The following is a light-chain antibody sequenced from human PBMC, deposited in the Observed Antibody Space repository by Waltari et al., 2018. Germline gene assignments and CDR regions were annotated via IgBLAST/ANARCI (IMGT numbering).Light chain of an antibody. Sequence: EIVMTQSPATLSVSPGERATLSCRASQSVSSNLAWYQQTPGQYPRRIIYGASTWPTGIPVRFSGSGSGTEITFTISSLQSEHFAVDYCQQYNNWPPQLTFGGGTKVEIK. CDR1: QSVSSN. J-gene: IGKJ4*01. CDR2: GAS. V-gene: IGKV3-15*01. CDR3: QQYNNWPPQLT.